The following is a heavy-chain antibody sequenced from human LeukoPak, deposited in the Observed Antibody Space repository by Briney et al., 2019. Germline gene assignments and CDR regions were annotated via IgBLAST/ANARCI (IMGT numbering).Heavy chain of an antibody. CDR3: ARSQKRTTGTTFYGMDV. Sequence: SETLSLTCTVSGGSISSYYWSWIRQPPGKGLEWIGYIYYSGSTNYNPSLESRVTISVDTSKNQFSLKLSSVTAADTAVYYCARSQKRTTGTTFYGMDVWGKGTTVTVSS. CDR1: GGSISSYY. V-gene: IGHV4-59*01. CDR2: IYYSGST. J-gene: IGHJ6*04. D-gene: IGHD1-1*01.